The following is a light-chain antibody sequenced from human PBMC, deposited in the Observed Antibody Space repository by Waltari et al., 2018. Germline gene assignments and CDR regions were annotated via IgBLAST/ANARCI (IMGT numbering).Light chain of an antibody. CDR3: QHHVRLPAT. CDR1: QSVNTY. V-gene: IGKV3-20*01. J-gene: IGKJ1*01. CDR2: GAY. Sequence: IVLTQSPGTLSLSPGERATLSCRASQSVNTYLAWYQQKPGQAPRLLIYGAYTRAAGIPDRFSGIGFGTDFSLTISRLEAEDFAVYYCQHHVRLPATFGQGTKVEIK.